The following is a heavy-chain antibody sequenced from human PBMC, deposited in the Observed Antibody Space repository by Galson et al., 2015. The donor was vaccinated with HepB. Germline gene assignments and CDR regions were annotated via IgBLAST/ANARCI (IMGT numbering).Heavy chain of an antibody. V-gene: IGHV3-11*06. D-gene: IGHD4-17*01. CDR1: GFTFSDYY. CDR2: ISSNTLYT. CDR3: ARVADADYGDHTHFDS. Sequence: SLRLSCAVSGFTFSDYYMSWIRQAPGKGLEWISYISSNTLYTNYADSVKGRFTISRDNAKTSLDLQINGLRAEDTAVYYCARVADADYGDHTHFDSWGQGTLVTVSS. J-gene: IGHJ4*02.